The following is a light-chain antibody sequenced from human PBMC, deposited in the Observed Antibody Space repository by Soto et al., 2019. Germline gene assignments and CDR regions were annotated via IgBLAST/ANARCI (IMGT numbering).Light chain of an antibody. CDR2: KIS. Sequence: DIVMAQTPLSSPVTLGQPASISCRSSQSLLRSDGNTYLSWLQQRPGQPPRLRIYKISNRCSGVTDRFSGSGAETDFTLKISRVEAEDVGVYYCMQASQFPYTFGQGTKLEI. CDR1: QSLLRSDGNTY. CDR3: MQASQFPYT. V-gene: IGKV2-24*01. J-gene: IGKJ2*01.